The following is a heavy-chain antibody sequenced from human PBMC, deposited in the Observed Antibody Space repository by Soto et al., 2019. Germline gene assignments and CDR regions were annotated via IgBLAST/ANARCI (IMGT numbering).Heavy chain of an antibody. D-gene: IGHD2-2*01. J-gene: IGHJ6*02. CDR2: IGAARDP. CDR3: ARNLGYCSSTSCSKGWYYYYGMDV. Sequence: GGSLRLSWTASVFSFSDYDMHLVRQVPGKGLEWVSTIGAARDPYYTGAVKHRFTISRENARNSMFLQMNSVTVGDTAVYYCARNLGYCSSTSCSKGWYYYYGMDVWGQGTTVTVSS. CDR1: VFSFSDYD. V-gene: IGHV3-13*05.